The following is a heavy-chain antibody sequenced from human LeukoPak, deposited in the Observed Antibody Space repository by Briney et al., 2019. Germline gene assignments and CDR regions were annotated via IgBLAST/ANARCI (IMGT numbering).Heavy chain of an antibody. V-gene: IGHV3-30*02. CDR1: GFTFSSYG. CDR3: AKDRGWRCSSTSCYGRMDV. CDR2: IRYDGSNK. J-gene: IGHJ6*04. Sequence: GGPLRLPCAASGFTFSSYGMHWVRQAPGKGLEWVAFIRYDGSNKYYADSVKGRFTISRDNSKNTLYLQMNSLRAEDTAVYYCAKDRGWRCSSTSCYGRMDVWGKGTTVTVSS. D-gene: IGHD2-2*01.